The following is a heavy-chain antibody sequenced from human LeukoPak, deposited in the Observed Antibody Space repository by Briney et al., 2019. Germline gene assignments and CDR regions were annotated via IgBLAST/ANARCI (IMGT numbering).Heavy chain of an antibody. D-gene: IGHD3-22*01. CDR1: GYSISSGYY. J-gene: IGHJ4*02. Sequence: KTSETLSLTCAVSGYSISSGYYWGWIRQPPGQGLEWIGSIYHSGSTYYNPSLKSRVTISVDTSKNQFSLKLSSVTAADTAVYYCARHSMIVGWGQGTLVTVSS. CDR2: IYHSGST. CDR3: ARHSMIVG. V-gene: IGHV4-38-2*01.